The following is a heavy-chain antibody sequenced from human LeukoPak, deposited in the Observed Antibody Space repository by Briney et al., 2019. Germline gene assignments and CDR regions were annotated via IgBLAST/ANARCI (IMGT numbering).Heavy chain of an antibody. CDR2: FIPIAATA. J-gene: IGHJ4*02. Sequence: SVKVSCKASGVAFSSYAVSWLRLAPGQGLEWMGGFIPIAATANYAPKFQGRVTITTDESTRTAYMELSSLGSEDTAVYYCARGPRDGYNLMPYYFDYWGQGTLVTVSS. D-gene: IGHD5-24*01. V-gene: IGHV1-69*05. CDR3: ARGPRDGYNLMPYYFDY. CDR1: GVAFSSYA.